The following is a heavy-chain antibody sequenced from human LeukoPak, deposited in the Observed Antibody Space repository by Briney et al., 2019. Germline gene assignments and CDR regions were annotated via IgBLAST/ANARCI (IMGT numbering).Heavy chain of an antibody. CDR1: GESFSGYY. J-gene: IGHJ6*02. Sequence: PSETLSLTCAVYGESFSGYYWSWIRQPPGKGLEWIGEINHSGSTNYNPSLKSRVTISVDTSKNQFSLKLSSVTAADTAVYYCSYYYYGMDVWGQGTTVTVSS. CDR2: INHSGST. V-gene: IGHV4-34*01. CDR3: SYYYYGMDV.